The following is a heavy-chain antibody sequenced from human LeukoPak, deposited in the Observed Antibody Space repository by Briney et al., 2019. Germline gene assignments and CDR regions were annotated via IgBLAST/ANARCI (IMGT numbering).Heavy chain of an antibody. V-gene: IGHV4-4*07. D-gene: IGHD3-10*01. Sequence: PSETLSLTCTVSGGSISSYYWSWIRQPAGKGLEWIGRIYTSGSTNYNPSLKSRVTMSVDTSKNQFSLKLSSVTAADTAVYYCARDMYYYGSGSLLFDYWGQGTLVTVSS. CDR1: GGSISSYY. CDR2: IYTSGST. CDR3: ARDMYYYGSGSLLFDY. J-gene: IGHJ4*02.